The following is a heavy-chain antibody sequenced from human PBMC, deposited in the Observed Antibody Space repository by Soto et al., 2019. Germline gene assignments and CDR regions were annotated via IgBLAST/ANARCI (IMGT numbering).Heavy chain of an antibody. CDR2: INVGNGNT. D-gene: IGHD3-22*01. CDR1: GYTFTRYN. J-gene: IGHJ4*02. V-gene: IGHV1-3*01. Sequence: QVQFVQSGAEVKKPGASVKVSCKTPGYTFTRYNIPWVRQAPGQRLEWMGGINVGNGNTRYSQKFQGRLTLTRDTPGNTAYLEMNSLIAEATAVYYFATPQDYDGCLDSWGPGTLVTVSS. CDR3: ATPQDYDGCLDS.